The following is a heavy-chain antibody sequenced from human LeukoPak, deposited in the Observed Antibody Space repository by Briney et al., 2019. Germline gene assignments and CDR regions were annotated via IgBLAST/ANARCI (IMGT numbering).Heavy chain of an antibody. CDR3: TRRYGGHSGWAGYHDS. V-gene: IGHV3-64*01. D-gene: IGHD6-19*01. CDR1: GFSFSAYT. CDR2: IRSGGSST. Sequence: GSLRLSCVASGFSFSAYTMHWVRQGPGKGLEYVSAIRSGGSSTFYPSSVRGRFTISRDNSKSTLYLQMGSLRAEDTAVYYCTRRYGGHSGWAGYHDSWGQGTLVTVSS. J-gene: IGHJ4*02.